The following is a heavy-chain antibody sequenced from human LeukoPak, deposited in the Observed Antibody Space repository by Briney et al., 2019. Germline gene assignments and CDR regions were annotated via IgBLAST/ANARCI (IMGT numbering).Heavy chain of an antibody. J-gene: IGHJ5*02. D-gene: IGHD3-3*01. V-gene: IGHV1-69*13. CDR1: GGTFSSYA. CDR3: ARRHYDFWSGYYRSFWFDP. Sequence: GASVKVSCKASGGTFSSYAISWVRQAPGQGLEWMGGIIPIFGTANYAQKFQGRVTITADESTSTAYMGLSSLRSEDTAVYYCARRHYDFWSGYYRSFWFDPWGQGTLVTVSS. CDR2: IIPIFGTA.